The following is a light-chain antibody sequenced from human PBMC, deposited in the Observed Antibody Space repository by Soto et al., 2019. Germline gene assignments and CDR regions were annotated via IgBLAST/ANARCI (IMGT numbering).Light chain of an antibody. Sequence: VLTQSPVTLSISPGERATLSCRASQSFRGLLAWYQQKPGQAPRLLIYAAYNRATGIPPRFSGSGSGTDFTLTISSLEPEDSAVYYCQQRNMWPITFGQGTRLEIK. J-gene: IGKJ5*01. CDR3: QQRNMWPIT. V-gene: IGKV3-11*01. CDR1: QSFRGL. CDR2: AAY.